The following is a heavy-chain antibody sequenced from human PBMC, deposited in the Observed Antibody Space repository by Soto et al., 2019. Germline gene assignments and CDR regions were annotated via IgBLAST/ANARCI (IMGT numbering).Heavy chain of an antibody. D-gene: IGHD3-22*01. J-gene: IGHJ3*02. V-gene: IGHV3-30-3*01. CDR2: ISYDGSNK. Sequence: QVQLVESGGGVVQPGRSLRLSCAASGFTFSSYAMHWVRQAPGKGLEWVAVISYDGSNKYYADSVKGRFTISRDNSKNTLYLQRNSLRAEDTAVYYCARPTGYYDSSGYYDAFDIWGQGTMVTVSS. CDR3: ARPTGYYDSSGYYDAFDI. CDR1: GFTFSSYA.